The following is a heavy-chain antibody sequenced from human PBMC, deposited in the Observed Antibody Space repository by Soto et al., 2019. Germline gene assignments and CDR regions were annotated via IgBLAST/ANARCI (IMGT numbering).Heavy chain of an antibody. D-gene: IGHD2-2*01. J-gene: IGHJ4*02. V-gene: IGHV4-39*01. CDR1: GVSISSSRYY. Sequence: PSETLSLTCTVSGVSISSSRYYLAWVRQPPGKGLEWIGSVYYSGTTYYNPSLKSRVTISEDTSKNQFSLRLSSVTAADTAVFYCARLIHCKTTSCYFDYWGPGTLVTVSS. CDR3: ARLIHCKTTSCYFDY. CDR2: VYYSGTT.